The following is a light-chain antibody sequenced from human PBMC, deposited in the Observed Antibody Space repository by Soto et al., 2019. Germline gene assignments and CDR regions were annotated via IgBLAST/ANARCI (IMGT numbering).Light chain of an antibody. CDR2: GAS. J-gene: IGKJ4*01. CDR1: QSVSSGY. Sequence: EIVLTQSPGTLSLSPGERATLSCRASQSVSSGYLAWYQQKPGQAPRLLIYGASSRATGIPDRFSGSESGTGFTLTISRLEPEDFAVYYCQQYGSSPGTFGGGTKVEIK. V-gene: IGKV3-20*01. CDR3: QQYGSSPGT.